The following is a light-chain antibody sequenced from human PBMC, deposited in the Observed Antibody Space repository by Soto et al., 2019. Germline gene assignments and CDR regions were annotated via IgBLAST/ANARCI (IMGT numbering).Light chain of an antibody. CDR2: DAT. Sequence: DVQMTQSPSTLSASVGDRVTITCRASQSINKWLAWYQQKPGRAPKLLISDATSLESGVPSRFGGSGSGTEFTLSISGLQPDDFATYYCHQYDSYSPPWTFGQGTKVEIK. J-gene: IGKJ1*01. V-gene: IGKV1-5*01. CDR1: QSINKW. CDR3: HQYDSYSPPWT.